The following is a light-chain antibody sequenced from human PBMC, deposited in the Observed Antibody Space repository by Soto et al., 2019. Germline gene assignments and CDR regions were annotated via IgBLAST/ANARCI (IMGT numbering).Light chain of an antibody. Sequence: VMTHSPDSLPVSLGERATINCKSSLTLLSSSSNRNYLDWYQQKPGKAPKLLIFCASSLQSGVPERFSGSGSGTDFTLTISRLQAEDVAVYYCQQYYYTPQSFGQGTKVNIK. CDR3: QQYYYTPQS. V-gene: IGKV4-1*01. CDR1: LTLLSSSSNRNY. J-gene: IGKJ2*03. CDR2: CAS.